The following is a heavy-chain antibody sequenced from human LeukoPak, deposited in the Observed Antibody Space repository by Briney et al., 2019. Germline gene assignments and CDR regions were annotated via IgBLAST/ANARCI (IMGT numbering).Heavy chain of an antibody. CDR3: ASGLMKVAGTTEIDY. CDR1: GGSISSSSFY. J-gene: IGHJ4*02. V-gene: IGHV4-39*07. Sequence: SETLSLTCTVSGGSISSSSFYWGWIRQPPGKGLEWIGRIYYSGSTYYNPSLKSRVTISVDTSKNQFSLKLSSVTAADTAVYYCASGLMKVAGTTEIDYWGQGTLVTVSS. CDR2: IYYSGST. D-gene: IGHD6-19*01.